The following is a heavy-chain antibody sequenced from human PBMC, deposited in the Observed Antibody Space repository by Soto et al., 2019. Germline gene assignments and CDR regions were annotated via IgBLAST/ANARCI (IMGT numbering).Heavy chain of an antibody. CDR1: GFTFSSYS. CDR2: ISSSSSYI. J-gene: IGHJ4*02. Sequence: GGSLRLSCAASGFTFSSYSMNWVRQAPGKGLEWVSSISSSSSYIYYADSVKGRFTISRDNAKNSLYLQMNSLRAEDTAVYYCATSITMIVVANPLDYWGQGTLVTVS. D-gene: IGHD3-22*01. CDR3: ATSITMIVVANPLDY. V-gene: IGHV3-21*01.